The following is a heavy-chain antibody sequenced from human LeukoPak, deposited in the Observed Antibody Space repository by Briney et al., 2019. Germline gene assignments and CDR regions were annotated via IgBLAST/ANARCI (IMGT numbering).Heavy chain of an antibody. CDR3: AKSAVQLERPRVEDNWFDP. Sequence: ASVKVSCKASGYTFTGYYMHWVRQAPGQGLEWMGWINPNSGGTNYAQKFQGGVTMTRDTSISTAYMELSRLRSDDTAVYYCAKSAVQLERPRVEDNWFDPWGQGTLVTVSS. D-gene: IGHD1-1*01. CDR1: GYTFTGYY. J-gene: IGHJ5*02. V-gene: IGHV1-2*02. CDR2: INPNSGGT.